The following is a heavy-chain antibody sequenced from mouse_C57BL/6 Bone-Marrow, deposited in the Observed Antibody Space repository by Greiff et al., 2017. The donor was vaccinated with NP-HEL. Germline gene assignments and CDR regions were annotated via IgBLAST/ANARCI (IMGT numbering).Heavy chain of an antibody. Sequence: EVQRVESGGGLVQPKGSLKLSCAASGFSFNTYAMNWVRQAPGKGLEWVARIRSKSNNYATYYADSVKDRFTISRDDSESMLYLQMNNLKTEDTAMYYCVRGLLWLGYYAMDYWGQGTSVTVSS. V-gene: IGHV10-1*01. CDR2: IRSKSNNYAT. J-gene: IGHJ4*01. CDR1: GFSFNTYA. CDR3: VRGLLWLGYYAMDY. D-gene: IGHD2-2*01.